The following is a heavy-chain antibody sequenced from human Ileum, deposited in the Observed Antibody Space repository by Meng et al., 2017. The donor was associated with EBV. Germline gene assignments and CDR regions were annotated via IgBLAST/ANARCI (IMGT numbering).Heavy chain of an antibody. CDR2: IYHSGST. J-gene: IGHJ4*02. Sequence: VQPKESGPGLGKLSGTLSLTCAVSGDSISSNNWWSWVRQPPGKGLEWIGEIYHSGSTNYNPSFKSRVTMSVDKSKNQISLNLSSVTAADTAVYYCASGRDYAWHSWGRGTLVTRLL. CDR3: ASGRDYAWHS. CDR1: GDSISSNNW. V-gene: IGHV4-4*02. D-gene: IGHD4-17*01.